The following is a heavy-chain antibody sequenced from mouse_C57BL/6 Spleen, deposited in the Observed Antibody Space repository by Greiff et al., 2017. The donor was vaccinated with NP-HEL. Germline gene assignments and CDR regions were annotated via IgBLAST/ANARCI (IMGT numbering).Heavy chain of an antibody. Sequence: EVQVVESGGGLVKPGGSLKLSCAASGFTFSDYGMHWVRQAPEKGLEWVAYISSGSSTIYYADTVKGRFTISRDNAKNTLFLQMTSLRSEDTAMYYCARSTGTLFAYWGQGTLVTVSA. CDR3: ARSTGTLFAY. D-gene: IGHD4-1*02. J-gene: IGHJ3*01. CDR1: GFTFSDYG. V-gene: IGHV5-17*01. CDR2: ISSGSSTI.